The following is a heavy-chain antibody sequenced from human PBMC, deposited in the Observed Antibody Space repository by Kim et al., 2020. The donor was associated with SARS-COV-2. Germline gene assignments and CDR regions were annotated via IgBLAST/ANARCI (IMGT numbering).Heavy chain of an antibody. Sequence: GGSLRLSSAASGFTFSSYAMSWVRQAPGKGLEWVSAISGSGGSTYYADSVKGRFTISRDNSKNTLYLQMNSLRAEDTAVYYCAKGRYDYVWGSYRDYWGQGTLVTVSS. J-gene: IGHJ4*02. CDR2: ISGSGGST. CDR3: AKGRYDYVWGSYRDY. D-gene: IGHD3-16*02. CDR1: GFTFSSYA. V-gene: IGHV3-23*01.